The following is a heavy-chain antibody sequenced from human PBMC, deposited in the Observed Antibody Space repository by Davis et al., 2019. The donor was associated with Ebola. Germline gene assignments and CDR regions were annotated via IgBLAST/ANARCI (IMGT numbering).Heavy chain of an antibody. CDR1: GFTFSSYA. CDR2: ISYDGSNK. V-gene: IGHV3-30-3*01. CDR3: ARDGLRDTAFDY. J-gene: IGHJ4*02. D-gene: IGHD5-18*01. Sequence: SPIPPCAASGFTFSSYAMHSVRQAPGKGLEWVSVISYDGSNKYYADSVEGRFTISRDNSKNTLYLQMNSLRAEDTAVYYCARDGLRDTAFDYWGQGTLVTVSS.